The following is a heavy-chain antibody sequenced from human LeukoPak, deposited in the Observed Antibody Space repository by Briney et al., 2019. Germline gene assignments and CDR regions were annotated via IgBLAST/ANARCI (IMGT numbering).Heavy chain of an antibody. J-gene: IGHJ4*02. D-gene: IGHD2-2*03. CDR2: IDPSDSYT. CDR1: GYSFTSYW. V-gene: IGHV5-10-1*01. Sequence: GESLKISCKGSGYSFTSYWISWVRQMPGKGLEWMGRIDPSDSYTNYSPSFQGHVTISADKSISTAYLQWSSLKASDTAMYYCARQGGGYCSSTSCLYYFDYWGQGTLVTVSP. CDR3: ARQGGGYCSSTSCLYYFDY.